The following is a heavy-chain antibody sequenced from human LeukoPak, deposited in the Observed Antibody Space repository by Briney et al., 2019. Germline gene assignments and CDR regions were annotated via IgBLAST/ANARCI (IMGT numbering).Heavy chain of an antibody. CDR1: GVSISGYY. J-gene: IGHJ4*02. D-gene: IGHD3-10*01. Sequence: PSETLSLTCTVSGVSISGYYWNWIRQPAGKGLEWIARIHSGGTTNYNPSLGSRLTMSVDTSKSQFSLKLTSVTAADTAVYYCARDPGMERFGVVFDSWGQGTLVTVSS. V-gene: IGHV4-4*07. CDR2: IHSGGTT. CDR3: ARDPGMERFGVVFDS.